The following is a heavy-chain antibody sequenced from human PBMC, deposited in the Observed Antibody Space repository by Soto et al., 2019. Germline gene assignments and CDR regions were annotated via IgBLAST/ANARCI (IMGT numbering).Heavy chain of an antibody. CDR1: GFTFSGSA. J-gene: IGHJ4*02. D-gene: IGHD1-26*01. V-gene: IGHV3-73*01. CDR3: ASLIVGATGASY. CDR2: IRSKANSYAT. Sequence: GGSLRLSCAASGFTFSGSAMHWVRQASGKGLEWVGRIRSKANSYATAYAASVKGRFTISRDDSKNTAYLQMNSLKTEDTAVYYCASLIVGATGASYWGQGTLVTVSS.